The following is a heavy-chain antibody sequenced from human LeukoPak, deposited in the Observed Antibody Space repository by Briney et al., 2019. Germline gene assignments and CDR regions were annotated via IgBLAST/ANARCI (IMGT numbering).Heavy chain of an antibody. CDR2: VSSSGTTM. Sequence: GSLRLSCAASGFTFNTYEMSWVRPAPGKGLEWVSCVSSSGTTMYHADSVKGRFTITRDNAKNSLYLQMDSLRAEDAAVYYCARRYCSSASCLFDYWGQGTLVTVSS. D-gene: IGHD2-2*01. V-gene: IGHV3-48*03. J-gene: IGHJ4*02. CDR3: ARRYCSSASCLFDY. CDR1: GFTFNTYE.